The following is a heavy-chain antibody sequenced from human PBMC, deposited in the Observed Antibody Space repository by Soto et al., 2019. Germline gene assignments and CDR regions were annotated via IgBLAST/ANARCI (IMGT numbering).Heavy chain of an antibody. CDR3: AVGGNYLSMDV. V-gene: IGHV1-46*01. CDR2: INPDGGGT. CDR1: GYTFTSYY. D-gene: IGHD4-4*01. Sequence: QVQLVQSGAEVKKPGASVKVSCKASGYTFTSYYMHWARLAPGQGLEWMGIINPDGGGTSYAQQFHGRVIMTRDTSTSTVYMEMSSLRSEDTAVYYCAVGGNYLSMDVWGQGTTVTVSS. J-gene: IGHJ6*02.